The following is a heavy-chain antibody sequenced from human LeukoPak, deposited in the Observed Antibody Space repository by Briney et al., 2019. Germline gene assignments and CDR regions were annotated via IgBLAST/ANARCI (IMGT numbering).Heavy chain of an antibody. CDR2: INGDGTII. D-gene: IGHD6-6*01. J-gene: IGHJ4*02. CDR1: GFGFSNYW. CDR3: TTGRFGSSKQDY. Sequence: GGSLRISCAASGFGFSNYWMHWVRQPPGKGLVWVSRINGDGTIINSTDSVKGRFTISRDNPKKTLYLQMNSLRVEDTAVYYCTTGRFGSSKQDYWGQGILDTVSS. V-gene: IGHV3-74*01.